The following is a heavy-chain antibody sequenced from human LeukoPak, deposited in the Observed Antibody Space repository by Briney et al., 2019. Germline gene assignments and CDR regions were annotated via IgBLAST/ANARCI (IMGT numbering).Heavy chain of an antibody. CDR3: ARDVHGDGFSTYGAFDI. CDR2: VTSGNTK. D-gene: IGHD5-24*01. J-gene: IGHJ3*02. V-gene: IGHV3-11*01. Sequence: GGSLRLSCAASGFTFSDYYMYWIRRAPGKGLEWISYVTSGNTKTYTDSVKGRVTISRDNAKHSLFLQMNSLRAEDTAVYYCARDVHGDGFSTYGAFDIWGRGTLVTVSS. CDR1: GFTFSDYY.